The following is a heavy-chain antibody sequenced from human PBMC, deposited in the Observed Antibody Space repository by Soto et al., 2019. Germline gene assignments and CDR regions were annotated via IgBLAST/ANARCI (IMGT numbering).Heavy chain of an antibody. J-gene: IGHJ4*02. V-gene: IGHV3-21*02. D-gene: IGHD2-15*01. CDR1: GFTFNSYD. Sequence: EVQLVESGGGLVKPGGSLTLSCAASGFTFNSYDFNWVRQAPGKGLEWVSSISSASRYIFYADSVKGRFTVSRDNAKSSLYLHINSLRADDTAVYYCARETGVVSFDYWGQGTLVAVSS. CDR3: ARETGVVSFDY. CDR2: ISSASRYI.